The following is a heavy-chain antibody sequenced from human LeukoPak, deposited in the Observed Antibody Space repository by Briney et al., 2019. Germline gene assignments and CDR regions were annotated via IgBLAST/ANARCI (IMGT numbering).Heavy chain of an antibody. J-gene: IGHJ4*02. CDR1: GFTFGSYA. CDR2: ISGSGGST. CDR3: ARESSSWYDFDY. V-gene: IGHV3-23*01. Sequence: GGSLRLSCAASGFTFGSYAMSWVRQAPGKGLEWVSAISGSGGSTYYADSVKGRFTISRDNSKNTLYLQMNSLRAEDTAVYYCARESSSWYDFDYWGQGTLVTVSS. D-gene: IGHD6-13*01.